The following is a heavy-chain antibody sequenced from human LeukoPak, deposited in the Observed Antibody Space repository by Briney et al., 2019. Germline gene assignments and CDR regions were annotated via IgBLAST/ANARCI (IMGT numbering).Heavy chain of an antibody. CDR2: IYYSGST. D-gene: IGHD1-14*01. Sequence: PSETLPLTCTVSGGSISSSSYYWGWIRQPPGKGLEWIGSIYYSGSTYYNPSLKGRVTISVDTSKNQFSLKLSSVTAADTAVYYCAREAPQYYFDYWGQGTLVTVSS. V-gene: IGHV4-39*02. CDR3: AREAPQYYFDY. CDR1: GGSISSSSYY. J-gene: IGHJ4*02.